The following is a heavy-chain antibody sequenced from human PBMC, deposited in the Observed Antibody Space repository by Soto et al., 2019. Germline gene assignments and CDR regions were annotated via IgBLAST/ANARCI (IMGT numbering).Heavy chain of an antibody. D-gene: IGHD3-22*01. J-gene: IGHJ4*02. CDR3: ARDRYYDSSGYYGLDY. CDR1: GYTFSSYG. Sequence: ASVKVSCKTSGYTFSSYGISWVRQAPGQGLEWMGWISAYNGNTIYAQMLQDRVTMTTDTSTTTAYMELRSLRSDDTAVYYCARDRYYDSSGYYGLDYWGQGT. V-gene: IGHV1-18*01. CDR2: ISAYNGNT.